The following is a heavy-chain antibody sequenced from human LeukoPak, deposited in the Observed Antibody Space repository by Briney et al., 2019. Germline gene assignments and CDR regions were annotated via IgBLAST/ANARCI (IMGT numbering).Heavy chain of an antibody. D-gene: IGHD1-7*01. J-gene: IGHJ2*01. CDR1: GFTFSTYD. Sequence: GGSLRLSCAASGFTFSTYDMHWVRQVTGKDLEWVSAIGAAGDTYYPDSVKGRFTISRENVKNSLYLQMNSLRVEDTAVYYCARGWNSFWYFDFWSRGTQVTVSS. V-gene: IGHV3-13*01. CDR2: IGAAGDT. CDR3: ARGWNSFWYFDF.